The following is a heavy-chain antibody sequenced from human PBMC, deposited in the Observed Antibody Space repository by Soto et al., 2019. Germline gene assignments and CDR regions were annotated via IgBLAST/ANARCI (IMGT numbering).Heavy chain of an antibody. D-gene: IGHD1-1*01. Sequence: EVQLLESGGTLVQPGGSLRLSCVASGFTFSTHTMNWVRQAPGKGLEWVSRLTADSDDTSCADSIKGRFTISRDNSKNTLYLQMNSLRAKDTAIYYCAKGLDRASLDFWGQGALVTVSS. CDR3: AKGLDRASLDF. V-gene: IGHV3-23*01. J-gene: IGHJ4*02. CDR2: LTADSDDT. CDR1: GFTFSTHT.